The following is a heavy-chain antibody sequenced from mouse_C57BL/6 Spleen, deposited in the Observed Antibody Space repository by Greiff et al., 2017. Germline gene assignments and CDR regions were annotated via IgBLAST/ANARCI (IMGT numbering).Heavy chain of an antibody. V-gene: IGHV14-4*01. CDR2: IDPENGDT. J-gene: IGHJ4*01. D-gene: IGHD3-2*02. Sequence: VQLKESGAELVRPGASVKLSCTASGFNIKDDYMHWVKQRPEQGLEWIGWIDPENGDTEYASKFQGKATITADTSSNTAYLQLSSLTSEDTAVYYCTRQLRLRNYAMDYWGQGTSVTVSS. CDR3: TRQLRLRNYAMDY. CDR1: GFNIKDDY.